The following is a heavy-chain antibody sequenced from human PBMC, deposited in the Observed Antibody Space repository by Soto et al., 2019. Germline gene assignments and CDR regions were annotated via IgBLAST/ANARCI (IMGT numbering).Heavy chain of an antibody. V-gene: IGHV4-59*01. Sequence: QVQLQESGPGLVKPSETLSLTCTVSGGSISSYYWIWIRQPPGKGLEWIGYIYYSGSTNYNPSLKSRVTISVDTSKNQFSLKLSSVTAADTAVYYCAIAYSSSWYQGVDAFDIWGQGTMVTVSS. D-gene: IGHD6-13*01. J-gene: IGHJ3*02. CDR3: AIAYSSSWYQGVDAFDI. CDR1: GGSISSYY. CDR2: IYYSGST.